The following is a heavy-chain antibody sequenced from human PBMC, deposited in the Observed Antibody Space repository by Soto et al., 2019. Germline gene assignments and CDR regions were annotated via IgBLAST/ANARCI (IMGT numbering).Heavy chain of an antibody. Sequence: QVQLVESGGGVVQPGRSLRLSCAASGFTFSNYGMHWVRQTPGKGLEWVALISYDGSDKDYIDSVKGRFTISRDNSKNTLYLQMNSLRAEDTAVYYCARQSATNVYHYGMDVWGQGTTVTVSS. D-gene: IGHD2-8*01. CDR2: ISYDGSDK. CDR3: ARQSATNVYHYGMDV. J-gene: IGHJ6*02. V-gene: IGHV3-33*05. CDR1: GFTFSNYG.